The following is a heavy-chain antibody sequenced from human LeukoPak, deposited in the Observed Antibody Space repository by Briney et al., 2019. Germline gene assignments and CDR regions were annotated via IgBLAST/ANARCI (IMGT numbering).Heavy chain of an antibody. J-gene: IGHJ4*02. V-gene: IGHV4-39*02. D-gene: IGHD5-18*01. CDR2: IYYSGNT. CDR1: GGSISTSAYY. CDR3: ARDRDTAMVTFDY. Sequence: SETLSLTCIVSGGSISTSAYYWGWIRQPPGEGLQWIGSIYYSGNTYYNSSLKSRVTISVDTSPSPFSLRLGSVTAADTAVYYCARDRDTAMVTFDYWGQGTLVTVSS.